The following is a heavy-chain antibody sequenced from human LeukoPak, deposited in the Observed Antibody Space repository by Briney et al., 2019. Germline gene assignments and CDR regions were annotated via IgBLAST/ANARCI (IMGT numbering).Heavy chain of an antibody. CDR3: ARHLYYYDSSGYSPYYFDY. CDR1: GGSISSYY. J-gene: IGHJ4*02. D-gene: IGHD3-22*01. V-gene: IGHV4-59*04. Sequence: SETLSLTCTVSGGSISSYYWSWIRQPPGKGLEWIGYIYYSGSTYYNPSLKSRVTISVDTSKNQFSLKLSSVTAADTAVYYCARHLYYYDSSGYSPYYFDYWGQGTLVTVSS. CDR2: IYYSGST.